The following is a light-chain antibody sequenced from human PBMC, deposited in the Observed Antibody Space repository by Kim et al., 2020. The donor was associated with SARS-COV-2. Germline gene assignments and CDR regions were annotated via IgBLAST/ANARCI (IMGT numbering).Light chain of an antibody. J-gene: IGKJ2*01. CDR3: QHFDSLPYT. Sequence: SASVGDRVTITGQASQDIRNFLNWFQHKPGKAPKLLIYDASTLGAGVPSRFSGSGSGTDFTFTISSLQPEDIATYYCQHFDSLPYTFGQGTKLEIK. CDR1: QDIRNF. CDR2: DAS. V-gene: IGKV1-33*01.